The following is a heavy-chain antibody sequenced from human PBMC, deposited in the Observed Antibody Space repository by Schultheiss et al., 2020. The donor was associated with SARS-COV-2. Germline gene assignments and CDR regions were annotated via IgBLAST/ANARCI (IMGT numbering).Heavy chain of an antibody. Sequence: SVKVSCKASGYTFTSYYMHWVRQAPGQGLEWMGGIIPIFGTANYAQKFQGRVTITADESTSTAYMELSRLRSDDTAVYYCARGGTGVWGQGTTVTVSS. V-gene: IGHV1-69*13. J-gene: IGHJ6*02. CDR1: GYTFTSYY. CDR2: IIPIFGTA. CDR3: ARGGTGV. D-gene: IGHD3-16*01.